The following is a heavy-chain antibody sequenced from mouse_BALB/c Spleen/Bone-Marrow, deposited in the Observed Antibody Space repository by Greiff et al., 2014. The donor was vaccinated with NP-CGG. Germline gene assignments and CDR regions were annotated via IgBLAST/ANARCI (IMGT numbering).Heavy chain of an antibody. CDR2: ISSGGST. J-gene: IGHJ2*01. V-gene: IGHV5-6-5*01. CDR1: GFTFSNYA. Sequence: EVQGVESGGGLVKPGGSLKLSCAASGFTFSNYAMSWVRQTQEKRLEWVASISSGGSTYYPDSVKGRFTISRDNARNILYQQMSSLRSEDTAMYYCARRGPLLRDFDYWGQGTTLTVSS. D-gene: IGHD1-2*01. CDR3: ARRGPLLRDFDY.